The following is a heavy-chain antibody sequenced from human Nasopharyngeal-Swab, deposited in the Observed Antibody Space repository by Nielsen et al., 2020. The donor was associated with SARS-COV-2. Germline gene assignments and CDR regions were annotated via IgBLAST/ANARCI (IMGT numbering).Heavy chain of an antibody. CDR1: GFTFSSYW. Sequence: GGSLRLSCAASGFTFSSYWMYWVRQDPGKGLVLVSRIYSDGSVTTYADSVKGRFTISRDNAKNTVYLQMNSLRAEDTAVYYCARADLLLGGSLDIWGQGTTVTVSS. D-gene: IGHD1-26*01. CDR2: IYSDGSVT. CDR3: ARADLLLGGSLDI. J-gene: IGHJ3*02. V-gene: IGHV3-74*03.